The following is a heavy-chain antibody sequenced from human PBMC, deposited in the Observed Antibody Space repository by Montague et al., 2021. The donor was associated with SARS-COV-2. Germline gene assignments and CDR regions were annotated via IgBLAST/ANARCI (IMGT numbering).Heavy chain of an antibody. V-gene: IGHV3-23*01. D-gene: IGHD3-10*01. CDR1: GFTFSSYA. Sequence: SRRLSLPVSGFTFSSYAMSWVRQAPGKGLEWVSVISGSGGSTYYADSVKGRFTISRDNSKNTLYLQMNSLRAEDTAVYYCAKGLSSGSYYSSYFDYWGQGTLVTVSS. CDR2: ISGSGGST. CDR3: AKGLSSGSYYSSYFDY. J-gene: IGHJ4*02.